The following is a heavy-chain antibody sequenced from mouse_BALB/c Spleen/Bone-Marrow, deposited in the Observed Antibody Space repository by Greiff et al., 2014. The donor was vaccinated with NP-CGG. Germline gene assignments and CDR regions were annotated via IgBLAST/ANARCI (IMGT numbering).Heavy chain of an antibody. D-gene: IGHD2-4*01. CDR2: IRSKSNNYAT. V-gene: IGHV10-1*02. CDR3: VTYYDYDLYAMDY. Sequence: EVQGVESGGGLVQPKGSLKISCAASGFTFNTYAMNWVRQAPGKGLEWVARIRSKSNNYATYYVDSVKDRFTVSRDDSQSMLYLQMNNLRTEDTAMYYCVTYYDYDLYAMDYWGQGTSVTVSS. CDR1: GFTFNTYA. J-gene: IGHJ4*01.